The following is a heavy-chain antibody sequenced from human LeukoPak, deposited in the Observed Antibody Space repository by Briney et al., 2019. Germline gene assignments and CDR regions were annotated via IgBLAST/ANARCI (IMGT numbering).Heavy chain of an antibody. CDR2: ISSNGGST. CDR3: VKDRRYYYGSGSYYNNYFDY. J-gene: IGHJ4*02. CDR1: GFTFSSYA. V-gene: IGHV3-64D*06. D-gene: IGHD3-10*01. Sequence: PGGSLRLPCSASGFTFSSYAMHWVRQAPGKGLEYVSAISSNGGSTYYADSVKGRFTISRDNSKNTLYLQMSSLRAEDTAVYYCVKDRRYYYGSGSYYNNYFDYWGQGTLVTVSS.